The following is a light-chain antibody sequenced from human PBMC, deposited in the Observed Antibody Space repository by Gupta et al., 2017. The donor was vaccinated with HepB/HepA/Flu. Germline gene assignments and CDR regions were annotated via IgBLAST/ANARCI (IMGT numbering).Light chain of an antibody. V-gene: IGLV2-11*01. CDR3: CSYAGSYIV. CDR1: SSDVGGYNY. Sequence: QSALTQPRSVSASPGQSVIISCTGTSSDVGGYNYVSWYQQHPGKAPKLMIYDVSKRPSGVPDRFSGSKSGNTASLTISGLQAEDEADYYCCSYAGSYIVFGGGTKLTVL. J-gene: IGLJ2*01. CDR2: DVS.